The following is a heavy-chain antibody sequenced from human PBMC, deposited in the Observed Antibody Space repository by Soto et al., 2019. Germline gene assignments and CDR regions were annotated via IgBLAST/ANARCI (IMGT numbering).Heavy chain of an antibody. D-gene: IGHD3-22*01. V-gene: IGHV1-69*01. J-gene: IGHJ4*02. CDR3: TRDRGRRYNDGRGYYYSAY. CDR1: GGTFSSYA. CDR2: FIPIFGTT. Sequence: QVHLVQSGAEVKKPGSSVKVSCKAPGGTFSSYAISWVRQAPGQGLEWMGGFIPIFGTTNYAQKFQGRVTITADESTSTAYMELSSLRSEDTAVYYCTRDRGRRYNDGRGYYYSAYWGQGTLVTVSS.